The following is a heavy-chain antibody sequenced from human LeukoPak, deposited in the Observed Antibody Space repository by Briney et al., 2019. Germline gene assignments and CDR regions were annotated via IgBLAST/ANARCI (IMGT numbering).Heavy chain of an antibody. Sequence: PGGSLRLSCAASGFTFSNYWMRWVRQVPGEGLVWVSYIHTDGRTTGYADSVKGRFTISRDNSKNTLYLQMNSLRAEDTAVYYCSVVGAQRPFDYWGQGTLVTVSS. CDR3: SVVGAQRPFDY. D-gene: IGHD1-26*01. V-gene: IGHV3-74*01. CDR2: IHTDGRTT. CDR1: GFTFSNYW. J-gene: IGHJ4*02.